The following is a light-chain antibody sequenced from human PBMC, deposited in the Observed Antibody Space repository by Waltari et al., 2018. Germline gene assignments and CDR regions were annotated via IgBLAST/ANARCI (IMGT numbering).Light chain of an antibody. V-gene: IGKV2-28*01. CDR3: MQALQTPLT. J-gene: IGKJ4*01. CDR1: QILLHSNGYTY. Sequence: DIVMTQSPLPLPVPPTEPASNACPSSQILLHSNGYTYLDSYLQKPGQSPQLLIYLGSNRASGGPDRFSGSGSGTDFTLKISRVEAEDVGVYYCMQALQTPLTFGGGTKVEIK. CDR2: LGS.